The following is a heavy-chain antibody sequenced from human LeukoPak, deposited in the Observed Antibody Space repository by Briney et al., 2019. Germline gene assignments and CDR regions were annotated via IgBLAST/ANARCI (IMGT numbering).Heavy chain of an antibody. J-gene: IGHJ4*02. CDR2: ISSSSSYI. D-gene: IGHD6-6*01. CDR3: ARGAIAARPGYLDY. CDR1: GFTFSSYS. Sequence: GGSLRLSCAASGFTFSSYSMNWVRQAPGKGLEWVSSISSSSSYIYYADSVKGRFTISRDNAKNSLYLQMNSLRAEDTAVYYCARGAIAARPGYLDYWGQGTLVTVSS. V-gene: IGHV3-21*01.